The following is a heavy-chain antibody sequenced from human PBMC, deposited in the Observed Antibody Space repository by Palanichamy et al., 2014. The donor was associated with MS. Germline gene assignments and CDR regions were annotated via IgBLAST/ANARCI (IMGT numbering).Heavy chain of an antibody. Sequence: QVQLQQWGAGLLKPSETLSPTCGVYGSSFNTYSWTWIRQPPGRGLEWIGEIKHGGIINYNPSLKSRVTMSADTSKMQFSLRLTSVTAADTAAYFCARSRGQSGTDYSPWFDPWGQGTLVTVSS. CDR2: IKHGGII. CDR1: GSSFNTYS. J-gene: IGHJ5*02. CDR3: ARSRGQSGTDYSPWFDP. V-gene: IGHV4-34*01. D-gene: IGHD1-14*01.